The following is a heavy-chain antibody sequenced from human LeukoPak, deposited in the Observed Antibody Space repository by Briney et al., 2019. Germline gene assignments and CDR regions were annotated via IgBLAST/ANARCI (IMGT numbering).Heavy chain of an antibody. V-gene: IGHV4-4*02. CDR1: GGSISSGNW. CDR3: ARVTVAAGIWSFAY. Sequence: SGTLSLTCAVSGGSISSGNWWSWVRQAPGKGPEWIGEIYHSGSTNYNPSLKSRVTISVDKSKNQFSLNLSSMTAADTAVYYCARVTVAAGIWSFAYWGQGTLVTVSS. D-gene: IGHD6-13*01. CDR2: IYHSGST. J-gene: IGHJ4*02.